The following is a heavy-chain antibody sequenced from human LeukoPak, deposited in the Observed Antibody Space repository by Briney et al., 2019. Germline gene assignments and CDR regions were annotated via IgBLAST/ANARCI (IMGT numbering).Heavy chain of an antibody. Sequence: GGPLRLSCVASGFTFSNYGMHCVRQAPGKGLEWVAILWYDGNNKYYADAVRGRFTISRDNSKNTLYLQMNSLRAEDTAVYYCARESRPSSSWYRGNFDYWGQGTLVTVSS. CDR1: GFTFSNYG. CDR3: ARESRPSSSWYRGNFDY. D-gene: IGHD6-13*01. J-gene: IGHJ4*02. V-gene: IGHV3-33*01. CDR2: LWYDGNNK.